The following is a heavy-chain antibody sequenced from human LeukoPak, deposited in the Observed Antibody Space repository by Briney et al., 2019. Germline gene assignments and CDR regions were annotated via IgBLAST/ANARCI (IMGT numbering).Heavy chain of an antibody. J-gene: IGHJ4*02. CDR2: IKQDGSEK. CDR3: ARQAIAVAGKAFDY. Sequence: GGSLRLSCAASGFTFSSYWMSWVRQAPGKGLEWVANIKQDGSEKYYVDSVKGRFTISRGNAKNSLYLQMNSLRAEDTAVYYCARQAIAVAGKAFDYWGQGTLVTVSS. D-gene: IGHD6-19*01. V-gene: IGHV3-7*01. CDR1: GFTFSSYW.